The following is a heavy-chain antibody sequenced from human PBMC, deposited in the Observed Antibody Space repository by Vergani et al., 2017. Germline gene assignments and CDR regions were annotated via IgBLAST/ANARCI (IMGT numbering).Heavy chain of an antibody. V-gene: IGHV4-34*01. CDR3: TRVNTETNGHLYYYYYKDV. CDR1: GGSFTSYH. D-gene: IGHD4-11*01. CDR2: IDHTGGP. J-gene: IGHJ6*03. Sequence: QVQLQQWGGGLLKPSETLSLTCVVNGGSFTSYHWTWIRQSPGEGREWVGDIDHTGGPVYNPSLMSGLTMSVDNSRNQFSMTLNSVTATDKAIYFCTRVNTETNGHLYYYYYKDVWGQGTAVTVS.